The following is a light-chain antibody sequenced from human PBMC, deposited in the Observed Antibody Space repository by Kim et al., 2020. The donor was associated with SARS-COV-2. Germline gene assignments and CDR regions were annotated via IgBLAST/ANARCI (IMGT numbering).Light chain of an antibody. CDR3: QSYDTTLTATL. Sequence: FYVHWYQHLPGSAPKLLIYSNTNRPSGVPKRFSAFKSGASASLAITGLQAEDEGDYYCQSYDTTLTATLFGGGTQLTVL. CDR2: SNT. J-gene: IGLJ3*02. V-gene: IGLV1-40*03. CDR1: FY.